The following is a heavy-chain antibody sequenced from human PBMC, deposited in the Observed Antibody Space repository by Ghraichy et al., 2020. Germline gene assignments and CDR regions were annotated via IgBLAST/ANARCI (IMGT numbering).Heavy chain of an antibody. J-gene: IGHJ4*02. Sequence: GGSLRLSCAASGFTFGSYAMSWVRQAPGKGLEWVSAISWNGGGTYYADSVKGRITISRDNSKNTLFLQMNSLRAEDTALYYCAAGIAPEPSFDYRGQGPRVTVSS. V-gene: IGHV3-23*01. CDR2: ISWNGGGT. CDR1: GFTFGSYA. CDR3: AAGIAPEPSFDY. D-gene: IGHD6-25*01.